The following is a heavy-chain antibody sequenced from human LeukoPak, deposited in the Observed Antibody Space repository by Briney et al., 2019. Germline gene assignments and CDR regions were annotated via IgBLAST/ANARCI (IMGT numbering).Heavy chain of an antibody. CDR1: GFTFSSYA. CDR2: ISGSGGST. D-gene: IGHD3-22*01. Sequence: GGSLRLSCAASGFTFSSYAMSWVRQAPGKGLEWVSAISGSGGSTYYADSVKGRFTISRDNSKNTLYLQMNSLRAEDTAVYYCAKDSGVTYDSSGYYYVHRPGVNYYYYGMDVWGQGTTVTVSS. CDR3: AKDSGVTYDSSGYYYVHRPGVNYYYYGMDV. V-gene: IGHV3-23*01. J-gene: IGHJ6*02.